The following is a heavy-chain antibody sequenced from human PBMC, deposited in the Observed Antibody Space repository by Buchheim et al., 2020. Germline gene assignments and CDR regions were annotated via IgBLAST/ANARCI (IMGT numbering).Heavy chain of an antibody. V-gene: IGHV3-30*18. J-gene: IGHJ2*01. D-gene: IGHD4-17*01. CDR3: AKDRADYGDWYFDL. Sequence: QVQLVESGGGVVQPGRSLRLSCAASGFTFSSYGMHWVRQAPGKGLEWVAVISYDGSNKYYADSVKGRFTISRDNSKNTLYLQMNSLRAEDTALYYCAKDRADYGDWYFDLWGRGTL. CDR2: ISYDGSNK. CDR1: GFTFSSYG.